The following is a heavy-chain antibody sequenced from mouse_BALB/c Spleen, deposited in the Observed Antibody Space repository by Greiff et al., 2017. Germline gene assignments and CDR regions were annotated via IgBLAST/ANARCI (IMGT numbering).Heavy chain of an antibody. D-gene: IGHD2-3*01. V-gene: IGHV5-17*02. CDR1: GFTFSSFG. CDR2: ISSGSSTI. J-gene: IGHJ2*01. CDR3: ASYDYLDY. Sequence: VMLVESGGGLVQPGGSRKLSCAASGFTFSSFGMHWVRQAPEKGLEWVAYISSGSSTIYYADTVKGRFTISRDNPKNTLFLQMTSLRSEDTAMYYCASYDYLDYWGQGTTLTVSS.